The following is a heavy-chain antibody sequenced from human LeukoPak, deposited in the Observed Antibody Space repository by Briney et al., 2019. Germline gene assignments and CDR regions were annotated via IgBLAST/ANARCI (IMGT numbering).Heavy chain of an antibody. J-gene: IGHJ6*03. CDR3: AREGVGAYYGSGSYSYYYYYMDV. CDR1: GGSISNYY. CDR2: IYYSGST. Sequence: PSETLSLTCTVSGGSISNYYWSWIRQPPGKGLEWIGYIYYSGSTNYNPSLKSRVTISVDTSKNQFSLKLSSVTAADTAVYYCAREGVGAYYGSGSYSYYYYYMDVWGKGTTVTISS. D-gene: IGHD3-10*01. V-gene: IGHV4-59*01.